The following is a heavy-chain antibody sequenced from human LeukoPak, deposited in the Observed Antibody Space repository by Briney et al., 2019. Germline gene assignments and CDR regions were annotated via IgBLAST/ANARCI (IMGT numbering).Heavy chain of an antibody. CDR2: IWYDGSNK. J-gene: IGHJ3*02. V-gene: IGHV3-33*01. D-gene: IGHD4-23*01. CDR3: ARDKPLGGGNFGVVDAFDI. Sequence: GGSLRLSCAASGFTFSSYGMHWVRQAPGKGLEWVAVIWYDGSNKYYADSVKGRFTISRDNSKNTLYLQMNSLRAEGTAVYYCARDKPLGGGNFGVVDAFDIWGQGTMVTVSS. CDR1: GFTFSSYG.